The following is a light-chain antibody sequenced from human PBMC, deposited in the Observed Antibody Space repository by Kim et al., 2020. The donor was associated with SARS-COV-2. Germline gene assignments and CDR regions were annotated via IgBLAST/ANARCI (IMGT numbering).Light chain of an antibody. CDR2: QDS. J-gene: IGLJ2*01. CDR3: QAWDSSTAWKV. Sequence: SPGQTACITRTGEKFGGKYAFWYQQKPGQSPVLVIYQDSKRPSGIPERFSGSNSGNTATLTISGTQAMDEADYYCQAWDSSTAWKVFGGGTQLTVL. CDR1: KFGGKY. V-gene: IGLV3-1*01.